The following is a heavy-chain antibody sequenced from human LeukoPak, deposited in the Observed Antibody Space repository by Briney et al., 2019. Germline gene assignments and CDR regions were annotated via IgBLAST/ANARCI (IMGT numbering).Heavy chain of an antibody. D-gene: IGHD6-13*01. CDR1: GFTFSDYY. CDR2: ISSSGSTI. Sequence: GGSLRLSCAASGFTFSDYYMSWIRQAPGKGLEWVSYISSSGSTIYYADSVKGRFTISRDNAKNSVYLQMNSLRAEDTAVYYCATTLNIATPGHLWGQGTLVTVSS. V-gene: IGHV3-11*04. CDR3: ATTLNIATPGHL. J-gene: IGHJ1*01.